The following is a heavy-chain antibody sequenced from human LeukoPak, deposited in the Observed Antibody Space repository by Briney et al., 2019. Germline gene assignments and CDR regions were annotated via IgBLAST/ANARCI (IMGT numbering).Heavy chain of an antibody. CDR2: IYYSGST. Sequence: SETLSLTCTDSGGSISSGGYYWSWIRQHPGKGLEWIGYIYYSGSTYFNPSLKSRVTISVDTSKNQFSLKLSSVTAADTAVYYCARGNDFWSGYPNWFDPWGQGTLVTVSS. CDR3: ARGNDFWSGYPNWFDP. D-gene: IGHD3-3*01. J-gene: IGHJ5*02. V-gene: IGHV4-31*03. CDR1: GGSISSGGYY.